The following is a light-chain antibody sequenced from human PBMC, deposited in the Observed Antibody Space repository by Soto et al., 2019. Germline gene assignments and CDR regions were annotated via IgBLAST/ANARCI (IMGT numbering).Light chain of an antibody. CDR1: QSLSSSF. Sequence: VLTQSPGTLSLSPGERATLSCRASQSLSSSFLAWYQKKPGLAPRLLLYGASNRATGIPDRFSGSGSGTDFTLSISRLEPEDFAVYFCLQYASRLYTFGQGTKLEIK. CDR2: GAS. CDR3: LQYASRLYT. V-gene: IGKV3-20*01. J-gene: IGKJ2*01.